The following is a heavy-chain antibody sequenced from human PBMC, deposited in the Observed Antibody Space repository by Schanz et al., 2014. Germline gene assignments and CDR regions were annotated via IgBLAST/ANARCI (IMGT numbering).Heavy chain of an antibody. V-gene: IGHV3-73*02. CDR1: GFTFSASA. J-gene: IGHJ4*02. D-gene: IGHD2-15*01. Sequence: EVQLVESGGGLVQPGGSLKLSCAASGFTFSASAMHWVRQAPGKGLEWVGHIRSKPNNYATEYAASMKGRFTISRDNSRNTVYLQMSSLRAEDTAVYYCVKDDRGDVVVVAANYWGQGAQVIVSS. CDR2: IRSKPNNYAT. CDR3: VKDDRGDVVVVAANY.